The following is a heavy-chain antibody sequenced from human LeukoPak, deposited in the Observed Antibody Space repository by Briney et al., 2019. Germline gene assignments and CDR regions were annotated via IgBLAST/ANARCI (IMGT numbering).Heavy chain of an antibody. CDR1: GFTFSSYE. CDR2: LSDSGTSI. CDR3: LRASTSL. Sequence: GGSLRLSCAASGFTFSSYEMDWVRQAPGKGLEWFSYLSDSGTSIYYAHYVKGRFTISRDNAKNSLYLQMSSLRAEDTAFYCCLRASTSLWGQGALATVSS. J-gene: IGHJ4*02. V-gene: IGHV3-48*03.